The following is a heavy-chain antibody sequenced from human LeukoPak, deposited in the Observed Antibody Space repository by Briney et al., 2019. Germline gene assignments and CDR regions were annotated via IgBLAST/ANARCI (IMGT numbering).Heavy chain of an antibody. Sequence: PGGSLTLSCAAYGFTVSIKYMSWVRQAPGNGMGWLLVIYSGGSTSYADSVKGRFTIPRDNSKTTPSLQMNSLRAEDTAVYYCARVARSGMIASNWFDPWGQGTLVTVSS. D-gene: IGHD3-22*01. CDR3: ARVARSGMIASNWFDP. J-gene: IGHJ5*02. CDR1: GFTVSIKY. V-gene: IGHV3-53*01. CDR2: IYSGGST.